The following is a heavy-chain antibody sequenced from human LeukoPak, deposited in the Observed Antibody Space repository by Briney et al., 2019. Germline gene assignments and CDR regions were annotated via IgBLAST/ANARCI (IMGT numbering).Heavy chain of an antibody. J-gene: IGHJ4*02. Sequence: ASVKVSCKASGYTFTGYYMHWVRQAPGQGLEWMGWINPYSGGTNYAQKFQGRVTMTRDTSISTAYMELSRLRADDTAVYYCVRDRTKYCSSTSCPLDYWGQGSLVAVSS. CDR3: VRDRTKYCSSTSCPLDY. CDR1: GYTFTGYY. V-gene: IGHV1-2*02. D-gene: IGHD2-2*01. CDR2: INPYSGGT.